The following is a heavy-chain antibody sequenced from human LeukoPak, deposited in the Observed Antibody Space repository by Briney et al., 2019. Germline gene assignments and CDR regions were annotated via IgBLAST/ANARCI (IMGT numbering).Heavy chain of an antibody. D-gene: IGHD3/OR15-3a*01. V-gene: IGHV6-1*01. CDR2: TYYRSKWYN. CDR3: ARLSLFTDWAKYYYYYYMDV. J-gene: IGHJ6*03. Sequence: SQTLSPTCAISGDSVSSNSAAWNWIRQSPSRGLEWLGRTYYRSKWYNDYAVSVKSRITINPDTSKNQFSLKLSSVTAADTAVYYCARLSLFTDWAKYYYYYYMDVWGKGTTVTISS. CDR1: GDSVSSNSAA.